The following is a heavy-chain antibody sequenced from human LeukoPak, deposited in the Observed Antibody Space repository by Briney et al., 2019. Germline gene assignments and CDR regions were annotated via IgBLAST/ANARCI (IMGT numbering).Heavy chain of an antibody. J-gene: IGHJ4*02. Sequence: EASVKVSCKASGGTFSSYAISWVRQAPGQGLEWMGGITPIFGTANYAQKFQGRVTITAVESMSTAYMELSSLRSEDTAVYYCARGWLAETTVVTPYNYWGQGTLVTVSS. CDR2: ITPIFGTA. CDR3: ARGWLAETTVVTPYNY. D-gene: IGHD4-23*01. CDR1: GGTFSSYA. V-gene: IGHV1-69*13.